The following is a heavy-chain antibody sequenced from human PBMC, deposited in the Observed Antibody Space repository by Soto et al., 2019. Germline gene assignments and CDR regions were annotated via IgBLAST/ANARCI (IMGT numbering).Heavy chain of an antibody. Sequence: ASVKVSCKASGYTFTGYYMHWVRQAPGQGLEWMGWINPNSGGTNYAQKFQGWVTMTRDTSISTAYMELSRLRSDDTAVYYCARGLLLQYGMDVWGQGTTVTVSS. CDR1: GYTFTGYY. CDR2: INPNSGGT. J-gene: IGHJ6*02. CDR3: ARGLLLQYGMDV. D-gene: IGHD2-21*02. V-gene: IGHV1-2*04.